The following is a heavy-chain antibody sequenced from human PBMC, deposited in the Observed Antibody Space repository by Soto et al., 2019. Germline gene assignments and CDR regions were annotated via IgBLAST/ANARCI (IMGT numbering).Heavy chain of an antibody. CDR2: IYHSGST. D-gene: IGHD3-10*01. J-gene: IGHJ6*02. CDR1: GDSISSFNW. V-gene: IGHV4-4*02. CDR3: ALRRVLGVARKHNYCYGMDV. Sequence: PSETLSLTCAVSGDSISSFNWWSWVRQSAGKPLEWLGEIYHSGSTKYNPPLESRLTISIDISKNQFSLRLTSVAGADTAVYYCALRRVLGVARKHNYCYGMDVWGQGTTVTVS.